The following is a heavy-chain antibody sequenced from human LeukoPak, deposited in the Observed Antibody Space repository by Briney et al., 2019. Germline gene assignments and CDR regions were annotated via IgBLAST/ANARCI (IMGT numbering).Heavy chain of an antibody. CDR3: ARQPSIAAAGMD. D-gene: IGHD6-13*01. J-gene: IGHJ4*02. CDR2: IYPGDSDT. V-gene: IGHV5-51*01. CDR1: GYSFTSYW. Sequence: GESLKISCKASGYSFTSYWIGWVRQLPGEGLEWMGIIYPGDSDTRYSPSFQGQVTISADKSISTAYLQWSSLKASDTAMYYCARQPSIAAAGMDWGQGTLVTVSS.